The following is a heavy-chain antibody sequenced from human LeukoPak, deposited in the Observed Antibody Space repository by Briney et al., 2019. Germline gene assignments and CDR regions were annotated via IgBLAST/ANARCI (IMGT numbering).Heavy chain of an antibody. D-gene: IGHD5-18*01. CDR2: IIPIFGTA. CDR3: ARYPDTAMVTVDY. V-gene: IGHV1-69*06. J-gene: IGHJ4*02. CDR1: GGTFSSYA. Sequence: ASVKVSCKASGGTFSSYAISWVRQAPGQGLEWMGGIIPIFGTANYAQKFQGRVTITADKSTSTAYMELSSLRSEDTAVYYCARYPDTAMVTVDYWGQGTLVAVSS.